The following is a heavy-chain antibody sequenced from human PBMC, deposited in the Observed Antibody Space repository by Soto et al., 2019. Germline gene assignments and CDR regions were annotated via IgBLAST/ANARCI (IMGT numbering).Heavy chain of an antibody. CDR1: GGSISTAY. Sequence: SETLSLTCTVAGGSISTAYWNWIRQPPGKGPEWIGYIYYRGTPNYNPSLKSRVTISVDTSKNQFSLRLTSFTAVDSAVYYCARYNAASGTYYFDFWGQGALVTVSS. J-gene: IGHJ4*02. V-gene: IGHV4-59*12. CDR2: IYYRGTP. CDR3: ARYNAASGTYYFDF. D-gene: IGHD6-13*01.